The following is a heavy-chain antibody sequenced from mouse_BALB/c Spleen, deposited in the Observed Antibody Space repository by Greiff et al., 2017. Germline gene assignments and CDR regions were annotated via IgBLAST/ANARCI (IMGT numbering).Heavy chain of an antibody. Sequence: EVMLVESGPSLVKPSQTLSLTCSVTGDSFTSGYWNWIRKFPGNKLEYMGYISYSGSTYYNPSLKSRISITRDTSTNQYYLQLNSVTTEDTATYYCARAGGNWYFDVWGAGTTVTVSS. V-gene: IGHV3-8*02. CDR2: ISYSGST. D-gene: IGHD2-14*01. CDR1: GDSFTSGY. J-gene: IGHJ1*01. CDR3: ARAGGNWYFDV.